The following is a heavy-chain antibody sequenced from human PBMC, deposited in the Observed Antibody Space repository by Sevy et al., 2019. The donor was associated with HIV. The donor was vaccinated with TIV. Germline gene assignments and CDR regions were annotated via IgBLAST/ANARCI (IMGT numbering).Heavy chain of an antibody. J-gene: IGHJ4*02. Sequence: GGSLRLSCAASGFTFSSYAMNWVRQAPGKGLEWVSSINAISSNIYYAESLKGRFTISRDNAENSLYLQMNSVRAEDTAVYYCARDLFSGGNAVYGYWGQGTLVTVSS. CDR1: GFTFSSYA. CDR2: INAISSNI. CDR3: ARDLFSGGNAVYGY. D-gene: IGHD2-15*01. V-gene: IGHV3-21*01.